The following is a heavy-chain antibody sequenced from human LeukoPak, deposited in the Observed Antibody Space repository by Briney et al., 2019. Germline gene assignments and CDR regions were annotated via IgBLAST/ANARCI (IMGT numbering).Heavy chain of an antibody. CDR1: GFTFEDYA. CDR3: AREGYYGSGSPPSLYFDY. Sequence: GGSLRLSCAASGFTFEDYAMTWVRQTPGRGLEWVSALGGGGTDPYYAVSVKGRFTISRDNSRSTLYLQMNSLRPEDTAIYYCAREGYYGSGSPPSLYFDYWGQGTLVTVSS. J-gene: IGHJ4*02. V-gene: IGHV3-23*01. CDR2: LGGGGTDP. D-gene: IGHD3-10*01.